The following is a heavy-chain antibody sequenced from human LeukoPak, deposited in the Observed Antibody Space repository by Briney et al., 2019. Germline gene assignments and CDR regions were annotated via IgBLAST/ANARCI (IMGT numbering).Heavy chain of an antibody. CDR3: ARDNWGKDY. CDR1: GGSFSGYY. CDR2: INHSGST. D-gene: IGHD7-27*01. V-gene: IGHV4-34*01. Sequence: PSETLSLPCAVYGGSFSGYYWSWIRQPPGKGLEWIGEINHSGSTNYNPSLKSRDTISVDTSKNQNCLKLSSVTAADTAVDYWARDNWGKDYWGQGTLVTVSS. J-gene: IGHJ4*02.